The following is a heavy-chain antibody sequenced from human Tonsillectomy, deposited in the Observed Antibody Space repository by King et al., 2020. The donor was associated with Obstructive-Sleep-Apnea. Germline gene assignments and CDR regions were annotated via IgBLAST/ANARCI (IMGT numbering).Heavy chain of an antibody. V-gene: IGHV3-64*01. CDR3: ARDRDDGLDY. CDR2: VRSNGGST. Sequence: VQLVESGGGLVQPGGSLRLSCAASGVPFISYAMHWGRRAPGKGLGDVSAVRSNGGSTYYANSVKGRFTISRDNSKNTLYLQMGSLRAEDMAVYYCARDRDDGLDYWGQGTLVTVSS. CDR1: GVPFISYA. D-gene: IGHD2-21*01. J-gene: IGHJ4*02.